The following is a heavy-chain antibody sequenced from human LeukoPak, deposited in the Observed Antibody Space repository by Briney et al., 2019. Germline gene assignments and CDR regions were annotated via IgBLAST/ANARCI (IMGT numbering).Heavy chain of an antibody. CDR2: IYDSGST. CDR1: GGSISSYY. Sequence: SETLSLTCTVSGGSISSYYWSWIRQPPGKGLEWIGYIYDSGSTNYNPSLKSRLTISVDTSKNQFSLKLRSVTAADTAVYYCARHSSGYSYDYWGQGTLVTVSS. V-gene: IGHV4-59*08. D-gene: IGHD5-18*01. CDR3: ARHSSGYSYDY. J-gene: IGHJ4*02.